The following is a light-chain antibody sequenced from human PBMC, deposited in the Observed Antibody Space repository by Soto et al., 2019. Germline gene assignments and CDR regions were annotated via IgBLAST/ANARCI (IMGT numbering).Light chain of an antibody. V-gene: IGKV1-39*01. CDR3: QQSYSTPRYT. CDR2: AAS. CDR1: QSMSSY. Sequence: DIQMTQSPSSLSASVGDRVTITCRASQSMSSYLNWYQQKPGKAPKLLIYAASSLQSGVPSRFSGSGSGTDFTITISSLQPEDFATDYCQQSYSTPRYTFGQGTKLEIK. J-gene: IGKJ2*01.